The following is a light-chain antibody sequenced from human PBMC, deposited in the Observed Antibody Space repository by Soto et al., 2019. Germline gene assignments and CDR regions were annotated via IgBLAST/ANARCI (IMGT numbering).Light chain of an antibody. V-gene: IGKV1-39*01. CDR3: QQSYNPPLT. CDR2: AAS. J-gene: IGKJ4*01. Sequence: DIQMTQSPSSLSASVGDRVTITCRASQSISSYLNWYQQKPGKAPKLLIYAASSLQSGVPSRFSGSGSGTHFTLTISSLQPEDFATYLCQQSYNPPLTFGGGTKVEI. CDR1: QSISSY.